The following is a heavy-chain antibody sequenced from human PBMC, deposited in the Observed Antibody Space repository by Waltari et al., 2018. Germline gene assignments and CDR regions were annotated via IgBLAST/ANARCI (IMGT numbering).Heavy chain of an antibody. J-gene: IGHJ5*02. Sequence: QVQLQESGPSLLKPSETLSLIFPVSGGSISGFYWSWVRQPPGTGLDWIGYIYYTGSTKFNPSLKGRVTMSVDTSKNQFSLKLSSVTAADTAFYYWARGGGGDWEWFDPWGQGTLVTVSS. CDR2: IYYTGST. CDR3: ARGGGGDWEWFDP. CDR1: GGSISGFY. V-gene: IGHV4-59*01. D-gene: IGHD2-21*02.